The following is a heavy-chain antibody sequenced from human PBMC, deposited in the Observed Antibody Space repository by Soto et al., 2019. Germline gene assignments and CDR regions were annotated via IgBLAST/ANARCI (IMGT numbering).Heavy chain of an antibody. CDR3: ARESRVGATNFFFFDY. CDR1: GGSISSYY. J-gene: IGHJ4*02. D-gene: IGHD1-26*01. Sequence: SETLSLTCTVSGGSISSYYWSWIRQPPGKGLEWIGYIYYSGSTNHNPSLKSRVTISVDTSKNQFSLKLSSVTAADTAVYYCARESRVGATNFFFFDYWGQGTLVTVSS. V-gene: IGHV4-59*01. CDR2: IYYSGST.